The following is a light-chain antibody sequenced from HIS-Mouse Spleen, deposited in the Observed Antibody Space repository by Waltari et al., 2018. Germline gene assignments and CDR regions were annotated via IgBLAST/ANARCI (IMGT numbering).Light chain of an antibody. J-gene: IGKJ2*01. Sequence: DIQLTQSPSFLSASVGDRVTITCRASQGISSYLAWDQQKPGKAPKLLIYAASTLQSGVPSRFSGSGSGTEFTLTISSLQPEDFATYYYQQLNSYRYTFGQGTKLEIK. CDR2: AAS. CDR3: QQLNSYRYT. V-gene: IGKV1-9*01. CDR1: QGISSY.